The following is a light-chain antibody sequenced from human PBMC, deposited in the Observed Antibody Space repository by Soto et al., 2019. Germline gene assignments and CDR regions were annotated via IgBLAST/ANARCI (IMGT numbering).Light chain of an antibody. CDR3: LQDYGDSWT. CDR1: QSLLHINGYNY. CDR2: VAS. Sequence: DIVVTQSPLSLPVTPGEPASISCRSSQSLLHINGYNYLDWYLQKPGQSPQLLIYVASNRASGVPDRFSGSGSGTDFTLKISRVEAEDFASYYCLQDYGDSWTFGQGTQVEIE. J-gene: IGKJ1*01. V-gene: IGKV2-28*01.